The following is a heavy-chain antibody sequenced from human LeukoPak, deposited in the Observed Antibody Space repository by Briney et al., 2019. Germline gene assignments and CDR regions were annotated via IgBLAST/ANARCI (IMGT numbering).Heavy chain of an antibody. CDR2: ISSSSSYI. D-gene: IGHD6-19*01. J-gene: IGHJ4*02. Sequence: GGSLRLSCAASGFTFSDYYMSWIRQAPGKGLEWVSSISSSSSYIYYADSVKGRFTISRDNAKNSLYLQMNSLRAEDTAVYYCARDMGSGWYRQFDYWGQGTLVTVSS. CDR3: ARDMGSGWYRQFDY. CDR1: GFTFSDYY. V-gene: IGHV3-11*06.